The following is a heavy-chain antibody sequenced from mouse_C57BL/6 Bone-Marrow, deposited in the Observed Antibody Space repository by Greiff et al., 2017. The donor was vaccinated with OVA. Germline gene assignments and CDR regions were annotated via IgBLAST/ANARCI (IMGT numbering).Heavy chain of an antibody. V-gene: IGHV5-6*01. CDR2: ISSGGSYT. J-gene: IGHJ1*03. Sequence: EVQRVESGGDLVKPGGSLKLSCAASGFTFSSYGMSWVRQTPDKRLEWVATISSGGSYTYYPDSVKGRFTISRDNAKNTLYLQMSSLKSEDTAMYYCARQGGKNYWYFDVWGTGTTVTVSS. D-gene: IGHD1-1*02. CDR3: ARQGGKNYWYFDV. CDR1: GFTFSSYG.